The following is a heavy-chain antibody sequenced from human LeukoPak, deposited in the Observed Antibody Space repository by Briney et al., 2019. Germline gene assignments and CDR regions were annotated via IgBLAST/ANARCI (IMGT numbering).Heavy chain of an antibody. J-gene: IGHJ5*02. D-gene: IGHD3-10*01. CDR1: GGSFSGYY. CDR3: ARAFNFGDSNWFDP. CDR2: INHSGST. V-gene: IGHV4-34*01. Sequence: PSETLSLTCAVYGGSFSGYYWSWIRQPPGKGLEWIGEINHSGSTNYNPSLKSRVTISVDTSKNQFSLKLSSVTAADTAIYFCARAFNFGDSNWFDPWGQGILVTVSS.